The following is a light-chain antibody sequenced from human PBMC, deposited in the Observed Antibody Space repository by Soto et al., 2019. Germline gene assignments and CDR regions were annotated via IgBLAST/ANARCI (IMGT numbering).Light chain of an antibody. CDR2: GAS. J-gene: IGKJ1*01. CDR3: QQYNNWPRT. CDR1: QSVSSD. V-gene: IGKV3-15*01. Sequence: ETVITQSPATLSVSPGERATLSCRASQSVSSDLAWYQQRPGQAPRVLIYGASTRATGFPARFSGSGSGTEFTLTISSLQSEDFAIYYCQQYNNWPRTLGQGTKVDIK.